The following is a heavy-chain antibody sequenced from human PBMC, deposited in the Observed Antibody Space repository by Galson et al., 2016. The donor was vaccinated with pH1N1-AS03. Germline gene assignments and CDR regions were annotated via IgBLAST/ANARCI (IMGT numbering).Heavy chain of an antibody. CDR3: ARGWYDIWTGYLVDPFDY. CDR1: GFTFSDYY. Sequence: SLRLSCAASGFTFSDYYMSWIRQAPGKGLEWISCVTSSGGSGPTIYYADSMKGRFTISRDNAKNSLYLQMNSLRADDTAVYYCARGWYDIWTGYLVDPFDYWGQGALVTVSS. J-gene: IGHJ4*02. D-gene: IGHD3-9*01. V-gene: IGHV3-11*01. CDR2: VTSSGGSGPTI.